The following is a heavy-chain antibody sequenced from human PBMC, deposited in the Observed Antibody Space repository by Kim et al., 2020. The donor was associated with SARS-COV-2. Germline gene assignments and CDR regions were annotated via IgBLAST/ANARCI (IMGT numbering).Heavy chain of an antibody. CDR3: ARDVRDYYDSSGYYEQLNWFDP. CDR1: GGTFSSYA. D-gene: IGHD3-22*01. V-gene: IGHV1-69*13. CDR2: IIPIFGTA. J-gene: IGHJ5*02. Sequence: SVKVSCKASGGTFSSYAISWVRQAPGQGLEWMGGIIPIFGTANYAQKFQGRVTITADESTSTAYMELSSLRSEDTAVYYCARDVRDYYDSSGYYEQLNWFDPWGQGTLVTVSS.